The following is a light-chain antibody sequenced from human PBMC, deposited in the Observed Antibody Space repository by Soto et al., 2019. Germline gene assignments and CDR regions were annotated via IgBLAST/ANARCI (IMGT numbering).Light chain of an antibody. J-gene: IGKJ4*01. CDR2: AAS. V-gene: IGKV3-11*01. CDR3: QHRANCPLT. Sequence: EIVLTQSPATLSLSPGERATLSCRASQSVSNKVIWYQQKPGQAPRILIYAASTRATGIPARFSGSGSGIDFTLTINSLEPEDFAVYYCQHRANCPLTFGGGTMVEIK. CDR1: QSVSNK.